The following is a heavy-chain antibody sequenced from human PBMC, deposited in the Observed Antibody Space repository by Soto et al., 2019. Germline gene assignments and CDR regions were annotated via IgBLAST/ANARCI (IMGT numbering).Heavy chain of an antibody. CDR3: ARGGGAYDV. J-gene: IGHJ3*01. CDR1: GYIVTSFG. Sequence: QVPLVQSGGEVKKPGATVKVSCKASGYIVTSFGINWVRQAPGQGLEWMGCISEYGDSNYSEKLQDRVSLTTDTYTNTAFMELRSLGSDDTGVYYCARGGGAYDVWGQGTKITVSS. V-gene: IGHV1-18*01. CDR2: ISEYGDS.